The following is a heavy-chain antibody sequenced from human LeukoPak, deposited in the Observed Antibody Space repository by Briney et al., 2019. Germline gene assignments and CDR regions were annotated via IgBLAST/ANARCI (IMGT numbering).Heavy chain of an antibody. CDR2: ISGSGGST. CDR1: GFTFSSYA. V-gene: IGHV3-23*01. D-gene: IGHD6-19*01. CDR3: AKGPNAFNIAVAGTYYFDY. Sequence: GGSLRLSCAASGFTFSSYAMSWVRQAPGRGLEWVSAISGSGGSTYYADSVKGRFTISRDNSKNTLYLQMNSLRAEDTAVYYCAKGPNAFNIAVAGTYYFDYWGQGTLVTVSS. J-gene: IGHJ4*02.